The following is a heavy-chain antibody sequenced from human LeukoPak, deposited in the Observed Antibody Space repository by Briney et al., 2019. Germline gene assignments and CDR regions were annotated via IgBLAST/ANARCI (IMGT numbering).Heavy chain of an antibody. CDR3: ARRAYCGGDCYSDFDY. CDR2: IYPGDSDT. Sequence: KPGESLKISCKGSGYNFNNYWIGWVRQMPGKGLEWMGVIYPGDSDTIYSPSFQGQVTISADKSISTAYLQWSSLKASDTAMYYCARRAYCGGDCYSDFDYWGQGTLVTVSS. J-gene: IGHJ4*02. V-gene: IGHV5-51*01. CDR1: GYNFNNYW. D-gene: IGHD2-21*02.